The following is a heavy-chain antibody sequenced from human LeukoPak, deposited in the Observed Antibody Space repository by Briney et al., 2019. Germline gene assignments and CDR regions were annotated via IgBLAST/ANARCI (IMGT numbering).Heavy chain of an antibody. J-gene: IGHJ3*02. CDR2: INPNSGGT. D-gene: IGHD3-16*02. CDR3: ASAYYDYVWGSYRHGAFDI. V-gene: IGHV1-2*02. Sequence: ASVKVSCKASGYTFTGYYMHWVRQAPGHGLEWMGWINPNSGGTNYAQKFQGRVTMTRDTSISTAYMELSRLRSDDTAVYYCASAYYDYVWGSYRHGAFDIWGQGTMVTVSS. CDR1: GYTFTGYY.